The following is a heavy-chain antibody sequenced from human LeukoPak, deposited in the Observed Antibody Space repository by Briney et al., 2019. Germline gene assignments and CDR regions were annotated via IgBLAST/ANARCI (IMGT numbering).Heavy chain of an antibody. D-gene: IGHD2-21*02. Sequence: GGSLRLSCAASGFIFSSYPMHWVRQAPGLGLQWVAVISHDGSNKFYEDSVKGGITISRDNSKSTLYLHLNIPRPEDTAMYYCTRSVVTTADFDYWGQGTLVTVSS. V-gene: IGHV3-30*01. J-gene: IGHJ4*02. CDR3: TRSVVTTADFDY. CDR2: ISHDGSNK. CDR1: GFIFSSYP.